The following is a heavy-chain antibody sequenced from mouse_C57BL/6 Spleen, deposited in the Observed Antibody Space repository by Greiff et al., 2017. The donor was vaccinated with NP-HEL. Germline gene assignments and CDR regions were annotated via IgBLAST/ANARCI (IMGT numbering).Heavy chain of an antibody. CDR3: TREGSFITTVVPYFDY. Sequence: EVKVVESGEGLVKPGGSLKLSCAASGFTFSSYAMSWVRQTPEKRLEWVAYISSGGDYIYYADTVKGRFTISRDNARNTLYLQMSSLKSEDTAMYYCTREGSFITTVVPYFDYWGQGTTLTVSS. CDR2: ISSGGDYI. J-gene: IGHJ2*01. V-gene: IGHV5-9-1*02. CDR1: GFTFSSYA. D-gene: IGHD1-1*01.